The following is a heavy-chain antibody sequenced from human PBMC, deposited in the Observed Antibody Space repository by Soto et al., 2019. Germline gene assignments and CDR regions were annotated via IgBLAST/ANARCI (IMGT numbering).Heavy chain of an antibody. CDR3: AREKGYCSSTSCYTGGYYYYGMDV. CDR2: IKQDGSEK. V-gene: IGHV3-7*03. Sequence: GGSLRLSCAASGFTFSSYWMSWVRQAPGNGLEWVANIKQDGSEKYYGDSVKGRFTISRDNAKNSLYLQMNSLRAEDTAVYYCAREKGYCSSTSCYTGGYYYYGMDVWGQGTTVTVSS. D-gene: IGHD2-2*02. J-gene: IGHJ6*02. CDR1: GFTFSSYW.